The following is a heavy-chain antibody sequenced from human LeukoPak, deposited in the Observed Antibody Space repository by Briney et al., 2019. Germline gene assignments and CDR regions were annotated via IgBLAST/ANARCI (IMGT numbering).Heavy chain of an antibody. J-gene: IGHJ3*02. D-gene: IGHD3-22*01. CDR3: ARERDSSGYGDAFDI. CDR2: IYYSGST. V-gene: IGHV4-39*07. Sequence: TSETLSLTCTVSGGSISSSSYYWGWIRQPPGKGLEWIGSIYYSGSTYYNPSLKSRVTISVDTSKNQFSLKLSSVTAADTAIYYCARERDSSGYGDAFDIWGQGTMVTVSS. CDR1: GGSISSSSYY.